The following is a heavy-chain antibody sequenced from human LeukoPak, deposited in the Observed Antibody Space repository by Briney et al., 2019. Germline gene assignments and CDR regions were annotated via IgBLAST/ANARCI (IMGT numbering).Heavy chain of an antibody. CDR3: ARSRAESTYYFDY. CDR1: GGSISGYY. D-gene: IGHD2-2*01. V-gene: IGHV4-34*01. J-gene: IGHJ4*02. CDR2: INHSGST. Sequence: LETQSLTCAVYGGSISGYYWSWIRQPPGKGLEWIGEINHSGSTNYNPSLKSRVIISVDTSKNQFSLKLSSVTAADTAVYYCARSRAESTYYFDYWGQGTLVTVSS.